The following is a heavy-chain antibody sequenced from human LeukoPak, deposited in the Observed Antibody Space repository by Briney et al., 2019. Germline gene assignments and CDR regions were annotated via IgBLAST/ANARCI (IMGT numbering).Heavy chain of an antibody. Sequence: GGSLRLSCAASGFTLSSNYMSWVRQAPGKGLEWVSVIYSGGSTYYADSVKGRFTISRDNSKNTLYLQMNSLRAEDTAVYYCTRSDASGYYYGYWGQGTLVTVSS. CDR3: TRSDASGYYYGY. D-gene: IGHD3-22*01. V-gene: IGHV3-66*02. J-gene: IGHJ4*02. CDR1: GFTLSSNY. CDR2: IYSGGST.